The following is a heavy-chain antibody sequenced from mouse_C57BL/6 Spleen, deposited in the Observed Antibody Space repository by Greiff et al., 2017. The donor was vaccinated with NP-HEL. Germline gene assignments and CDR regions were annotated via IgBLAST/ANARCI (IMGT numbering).Heavy chain of an antibody. Sequence: VQLQQSGPGLVAPSQSLSITCTVSGFSLTSYGVHWVRQPPGKGLEWLVVIWSDGSTTYNSDLKSRLSISKDNSKSQVFLKMNSLQTDDTAMYYCARHEEDSSYAMDYWGQGTSVTVSS. CDR2: IWSDGST. J-gene: IGHJ4*01. CDR3: ARHEEDSSYAMDY. V-gene: IGHV2-6-1*01. CDR1: GFSLTSYG.